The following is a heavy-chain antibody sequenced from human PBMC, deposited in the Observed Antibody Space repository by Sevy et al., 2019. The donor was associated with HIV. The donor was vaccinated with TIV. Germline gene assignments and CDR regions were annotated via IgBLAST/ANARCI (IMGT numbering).Heavy chain of an antibody. CDR3: ARSPPVVVVPGAPSWFDP. CDR1: GGSFSGYY. D-gene: IGHD2-2*01. Sequence: SETLSLTCAVHGGSFSGYYWSWIRESPGKGLEWIGEINDSGITNYNPSLKSRVTISVDTSKKEFALRLSSVTAADTAVYYCARSPPVVVVPGAPSWFDPWGQGTLVTVSS. J-gene: IGHJ5*02. V-gene: IGHV4-34*01. CDR2: INDSGIT.